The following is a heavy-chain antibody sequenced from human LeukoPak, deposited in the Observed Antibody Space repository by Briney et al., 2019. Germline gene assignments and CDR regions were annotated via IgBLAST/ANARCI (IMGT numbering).Heavy chain of an antibody. Sequence: PGGSLRLSCVVSGIKLSNYGMIWVRQAPGKGLEWVSTISGAGGSTYYADSVKGRFTISRDNSKNTLYLQMNSLRAEGTALYYCATTSAVWGQGTLVTVSS. J-gene: IGHJ4*02. D-gene: IGHD2-2*01. CDR2: ISGAGGST. CDR1: GIKLSNYG. V-gene: IGHV3-23*01. CDR3: ATTSAV.